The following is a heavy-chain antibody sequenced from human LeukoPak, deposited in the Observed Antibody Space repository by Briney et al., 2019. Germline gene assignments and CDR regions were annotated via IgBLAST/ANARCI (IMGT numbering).Heavy chain of an antibody. Sequence: SETLSLTCAVYGGSFSGYYWSWIRQPPGKGLEWIGEINHSGSTNYNPSLKSRVTISVDTSKNQFSLKLSSVTAADTAVYYCARALSGYDSGGQGTRVPVSS. CDR3: ARALSGYDS. CDR2: INHSGST. J-gene: IGHJ4*02. CDR1: GGSFSGYY. V-gene: IGHV4-34*01. D-gene: IGHD5-12*01.